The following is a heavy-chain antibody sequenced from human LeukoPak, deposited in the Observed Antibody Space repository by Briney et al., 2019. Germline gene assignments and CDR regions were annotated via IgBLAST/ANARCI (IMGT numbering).Heavy chain of an antibody. V-gene: IGHV1-18*01. Sequence: GASVKVSCKASGYTFTNYGINWVRQAPGQGLEWMGWISVYNGNTNYAEKFQGRVTMTTDISTSTAYLELRSLRSDDTAVYYCAKLKYGANVCDYWGQGTLVTVSS. D-gene: IGHD4/OR15-4a*01. CDR1: GYTFTNYG. CDR3: AKLKYGANVCDY. J-gene: IGHJ4*02. CDR2: ISVYNGNT.